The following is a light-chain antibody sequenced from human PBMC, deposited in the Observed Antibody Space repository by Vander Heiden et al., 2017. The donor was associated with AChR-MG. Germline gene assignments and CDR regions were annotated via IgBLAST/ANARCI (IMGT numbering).Light chain of an antibody. CDR1: QSVSSY. V-gene: IGKV3-11*01. CDR3: QQRSNWMHT. J-gene: IGKJ2*01. CDR2: DAS. Sequence: EIVFTQSPATLSLSPGERATLSCRASQSVSSYLAWYQQKPGQAPRLLIFDASNRATGIPARFSGSGSGADFTLTIDSLEPEDFAVYYCQQRSNWMHTFGQGTKLEIK.